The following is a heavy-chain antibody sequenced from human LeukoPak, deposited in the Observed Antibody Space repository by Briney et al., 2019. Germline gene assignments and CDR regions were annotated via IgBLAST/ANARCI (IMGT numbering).Heavy chain of an antibody. CDR1: GGSISSGSYY. CDR2: IYTSGST. D-gene: IGHD3-22*01. Sequence: PSQTLSLTCTVSGGSISSGSYYWSWIRQPAGKGLEWIGRIYTSGSTNYNPSLKSRVTISVDTSKNQFSLKLSSVTAADTAVYYCARDYYDSSGSHGWDYYYGMDVWGQGTTVTVSS. CDR3: ARDYYDSSGSHGWDYYYGMDV. V-gene: IGHV4-61*02. J-gene: IGHJ6*02.